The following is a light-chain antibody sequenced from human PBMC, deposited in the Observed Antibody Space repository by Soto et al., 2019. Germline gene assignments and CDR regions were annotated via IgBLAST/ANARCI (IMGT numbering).Light chain of an antibody. CDR3: CSYAGSSTLV. CDR2: EVS. Sequence: QSALTQPASVSGSPGQSITISCTGTSSDVGSYKLVSWYQQHPGKAPKLMIYEVSNRPSGVSNRFSGSKSGNTASLTISGLQAEDEADYYCCSYAGSSTLVFGGGTQLTVL. J-gene: IGLJ7*01. V-gene: IGLV2-23*02. CDR1: SSDVGSYKL.